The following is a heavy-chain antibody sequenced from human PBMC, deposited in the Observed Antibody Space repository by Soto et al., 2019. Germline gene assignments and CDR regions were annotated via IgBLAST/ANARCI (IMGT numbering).Heavy chain of an antibody. CDR3: ASDRRHNFDAY. V-gene: IGHV4-34*01. Sequence: SETLSLTCAASGGSFSAYYWSWIRQPPGRGLEWIGEINHNGNSNYNPALESRVTISVDTSKNQFSLKLSSVTAADTAVYYCASDRRHNFDAYSAQRTPVTVSS. CDR1: GGSFSAYY. J-gene: IGHJ4*02. D-gene: IGHD1-1*01. CDR2: INHNGNS.